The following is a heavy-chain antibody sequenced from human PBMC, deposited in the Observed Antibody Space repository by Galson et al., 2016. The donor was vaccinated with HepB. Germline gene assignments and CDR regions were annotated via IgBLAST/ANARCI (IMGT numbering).Heavy chain of an antibody. CDR3: AKDAGEGRICFDY. D-gene: IGHD4-17*01. V-gene: IGHV3-23*01. Sequence: SLRLSCAASEFAFRNYAMTWVRQAPGKGLEWVSSINGRGNTTYYADSVKGRFTISRDNSKNTPHLPMERLENEDRATYYCAKDAGEGRICFDYGGRGTPVTVSS. J-gene: IGHJ4*02. CDR1: EFAFRNYA. CDR2: INGRGNTT.